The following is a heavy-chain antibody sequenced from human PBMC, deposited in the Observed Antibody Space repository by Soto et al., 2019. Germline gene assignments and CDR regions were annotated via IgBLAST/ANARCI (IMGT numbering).Heavy chain of an antibody. J-gene: IGHJ3*02. D-gene: IGHD6-6*01. CDR1: GFTFSNYE. CDR3: AKNRGQLVPNAFDI. V-gene: IGHV3-64*01. Sequence: GGSLRLSCAASGFTFSNYEMHWVRQAPGKGLEYVSGISNNGAHTDYAKSVKGRFTISRDNSENTLYLQKGSLRAEDMALYYCAKNRGQLVPNAFDIWGQGTMVTVSS. CDR2: ISNNGAHT.